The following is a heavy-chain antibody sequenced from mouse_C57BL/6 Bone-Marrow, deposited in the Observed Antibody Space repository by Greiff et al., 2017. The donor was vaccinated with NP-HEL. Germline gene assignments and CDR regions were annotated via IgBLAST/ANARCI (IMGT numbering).Heavy chain of an antibody. CDR2: INYDGSST. Sequence: DVKLVESEGGLVQPGSSMKLSCTASGFTFSDYSMAWVRQVPEKGLEWVANINYDGSSTYYLDSLKSRFIISRDNAKNILYLQMSSLKSEDTATYYCAREGGLRRRTYAMDYWGQGTSGTVSA. CDR3: AREGGLRRRTYAMDY. J-gene: IGHJ4*01. V-gene: IGHV5-16*01. D-gene: IGHD2-4*01. CDR1: GFTFSDYS.